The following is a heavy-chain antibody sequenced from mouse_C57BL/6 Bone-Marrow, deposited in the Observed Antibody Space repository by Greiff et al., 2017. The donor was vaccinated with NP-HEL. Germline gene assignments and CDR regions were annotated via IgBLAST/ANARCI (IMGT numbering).Heavy chain of an antibody. J-gene: IGHJ4*01. V-gene: IGHV1-82*01. CDR3: DPFITTVVGAMDY. CDR2: IYPGDGDT. Sequence: VHLVESGPELVKPGASVKISCKASGYAFSSSWMNWVKQRPGKGLEWIGRIYPGDGDTNYNGKFKGKATLTADKSSSTAYMQLSSLTSEDSAVYFCDPFITTVVGAMDYWGQGTSVTVSS. D-gene: IGHD1-1*01. CDR1: GYAFSSSW.